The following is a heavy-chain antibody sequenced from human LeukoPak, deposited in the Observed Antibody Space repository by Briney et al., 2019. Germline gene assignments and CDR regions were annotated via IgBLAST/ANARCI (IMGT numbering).Heavy chain of an antibody. V-gene: IGHV3-23*01. D-gene: IGHD4/OR15-4a*01. CDR3: AKGTMHDY. J-gene: IGHJ4*02. CDR1: GFTFSSDA. CDR2: ISDTGGNP. Sequence: QSGGSLRLSCAASGFTFSSDAMNWVRQAPGKGLEWVSGISDTGGNPYYADSVKGRFTISRDKPKNTLDLQMDSLRAEDTAVYYCAKGTMHDYWGQGTLVTVSA.